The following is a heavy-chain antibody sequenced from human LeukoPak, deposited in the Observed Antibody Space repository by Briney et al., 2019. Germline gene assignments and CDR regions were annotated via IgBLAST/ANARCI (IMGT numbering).Heavy chain of an antibody. V-gene: IGHV1-18*04. D-gene: IGHD4-17*01. CDR3: AMDNALAVTLDY. Sequence: GESLKISCKGPGYSFTSYLIGWVRQAPGQGLEWMGWISAYNGNTNYAQKLQGRVTMTTNTSTSTAYMELRSLRSDDTAVYYCAMDNALAVTLDYWGQGTLVTVSS. CDR2: ISAYNGNT. J-gene: IGHJ4*02. CDR1: GYSFTSYL.